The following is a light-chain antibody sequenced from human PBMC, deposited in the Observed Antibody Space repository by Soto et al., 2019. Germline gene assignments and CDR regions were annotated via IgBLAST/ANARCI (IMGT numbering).Light chain of an antibody. J-gene: IGKJ1*01. Sequence: DIQMTPSPSTLSASVGDRVTINCRASQTISSWLAWYQQKPGKAPKLLIYKASTLKSGVPSRFSGSGSGTEFTLTISSLQPDDFATYYCQHYNSYSEAFGQGTKVDI. CDR1: QTISSW. CDR2: KAS. CDR3: QHYNSYSEA. V-gene: IGKV1-5*03.